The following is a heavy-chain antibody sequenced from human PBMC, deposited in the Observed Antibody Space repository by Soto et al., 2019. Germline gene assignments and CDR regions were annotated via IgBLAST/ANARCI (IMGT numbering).Heavy chain of an antibody. J-gene: IGHJ6*01. D-gene: IGHD3-16*01. V-gene: IGHV4-38-2*01. CDR2: IYHSGST. Sequence: SETLSLTCAFSVYSISSGYYWGWIRQPPGKGLEWIGSIYHSGSTYYNPSLKSRVTISVDTSKNQFSLKLSSVTAADTAVYYCARVRGGGMEVWGQGTTVSVSS. CDR3: ARVRGGGMEV. CDR1: VYSISSGYY.